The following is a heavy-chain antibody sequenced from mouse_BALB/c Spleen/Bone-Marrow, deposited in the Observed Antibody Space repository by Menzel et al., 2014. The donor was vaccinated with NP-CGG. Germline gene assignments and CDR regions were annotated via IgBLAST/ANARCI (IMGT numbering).Heavy chain of an antibody. V-gene: IGHV5-6-3*01. D-gene: IGHD2-4*01. CDR1: DFPSVNIA. J-gene: IGHJ3*01. CDR3: ARGDDYVSWFAY. Sequence: EVQLVESGGGLVQPGGSWNSSVAPFDFPSVNIAWFWVARPQTRGLGFASPFITNGGEIYYPDSVKGRFTISRDNAKNTLYLQMRSLKSEDTAMYYCARGDDYVSWFAYWGQGTLVTVSA. CDR2: FITNGGEI.